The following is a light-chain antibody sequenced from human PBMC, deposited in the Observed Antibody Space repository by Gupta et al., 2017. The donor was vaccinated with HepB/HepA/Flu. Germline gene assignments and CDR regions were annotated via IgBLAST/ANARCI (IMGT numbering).Light chain of an antibody. CDR2: GVN. V-gene: IGLV2-23*02. CDR3: CSFARGTILV. J-gene: IGLJ2*01. Sequence: QSALTQPASVSGSPGQSITISCTGTNSDIGSYTLVSWYQKHQGKAPKLIIYGVNKRPSGISNRFSGSKSDNTASLTISGLQTEDEAHYYCCSFARGTILVFGGGTQVTVL. CDR1: NSDIGSYTL.